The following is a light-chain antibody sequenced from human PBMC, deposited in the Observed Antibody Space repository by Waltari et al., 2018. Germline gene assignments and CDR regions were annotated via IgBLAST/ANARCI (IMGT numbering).Light chain of an antibody. J-gene: IGLJ3*02. CDR1: SRDVGFYNL. CDR2: EVI. V-gene: IGLV2-23*02. CDR3: CSYVGRNIWV. Sequence: QSALTQPASVSGSPGPSITISCTGTSRDVGFYNLVSWYQQHPDKAPKLLVYEVIERPSGVSNRFSGSKSGNTASLTISGLQAEDEADYYCCSYVGRNIWVFGGVTKVTVL.